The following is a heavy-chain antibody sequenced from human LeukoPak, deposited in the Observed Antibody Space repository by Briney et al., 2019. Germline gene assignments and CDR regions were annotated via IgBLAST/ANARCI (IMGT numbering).Heavy chain of an antibody. CDR2: ISGSGGST. CDR3: AKENYCDSSGGRFQH. V-gene: IGHV3-23*01. CDR1: GFTFRSYA. D-gene: IGHD4-17*01. Sequence: GGSLRLFCAASGFTFRSYAMRWARQTPVKGLEWVSVISGSGGSTYYADSVKGRFTISRDNSKSTLYVQMNSLRAEDTAVYYCAKENYCDSSGGRFQHWGQGTLVTVSS. J-gene: IGHJ1*01.